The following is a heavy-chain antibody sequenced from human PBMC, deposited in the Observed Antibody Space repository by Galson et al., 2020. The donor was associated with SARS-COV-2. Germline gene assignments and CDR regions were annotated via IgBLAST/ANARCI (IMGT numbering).Heavy chain of an antibody. CDR3: ATSNPMVRTNWFDP. CDR1: GYTPTELS. V-gene: IGHV1-24*01. Sequence: ASVPVSCQASGYTPTELSMHWVRQAPGKWLEWMGGFDPEDGETIYAQKFQGRVTMTENTSTDTAYMEVSSLRPEDTAVYYCATSNPMVRTNWFDPWGQGTLVAVSS. CDR2: FDPEDGET. J-gene: IGHJ5*02. D-gene: IGHD3-10*01.